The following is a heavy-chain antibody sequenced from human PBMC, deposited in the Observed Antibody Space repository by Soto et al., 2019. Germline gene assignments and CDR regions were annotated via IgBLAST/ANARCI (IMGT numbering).Heavy chain of an antibody. CDR2: ISTSGATR. V-gene: IGHV3-48*02. J-gene: IGHJ4*02. CDR3: ARFFGSGFDY. D-gene: IGHD6-19*01. CDR1: GFTFSTDS. Sequence: EVQLVESGGGLVQPGGSLRLSCVASGFTFSTDSINWVRQAPGQGLEWVAHISTSGATRYYADSVKGRFTICRDKAKTSLYLQTDSVRNGHTALYYGARFFGSGFDYWGPGTLVTVSS.